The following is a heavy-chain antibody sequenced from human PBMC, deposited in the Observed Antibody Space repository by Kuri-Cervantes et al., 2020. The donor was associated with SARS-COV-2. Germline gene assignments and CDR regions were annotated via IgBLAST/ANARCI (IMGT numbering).Heavy chain of an antibody. CDR2: ITPIFGTA. CDR1: GGTFSSYA. CDR3: ASITGTTEWFDP. J-gene: IGHJ5*02. D-gene: IGHD1-20*01. Sequence: SVKVSCKASGGTFSSYAISWVRQAPGQGLEWMGGITPIFGTANYAQKFQGRVTITTDESTSTAYMELSSLRSEDTAVYYCASITGTTEWFDPWGQGTLVTVSS. V-gene: IGHV1-69*05.